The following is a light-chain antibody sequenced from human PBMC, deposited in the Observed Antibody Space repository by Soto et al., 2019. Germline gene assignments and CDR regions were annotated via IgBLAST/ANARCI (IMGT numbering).Light chain of an antibody. V-gene: IGKV1-27*01. CDR2: ATS. CDR3: QQDNSAPLT. J-gene: IGKJ4*01. Sequence: DVQMTQSPSSLSAFVGDRVTITCRASQGIAPYLAWFQQKPGKVPKLLIYATSTLQSGVPSRFSGSGSGTAFTLTINSLQPEDVGTYYCQQDNSAPLTFGGGTKVEIK. CDR1: QGIAPY.